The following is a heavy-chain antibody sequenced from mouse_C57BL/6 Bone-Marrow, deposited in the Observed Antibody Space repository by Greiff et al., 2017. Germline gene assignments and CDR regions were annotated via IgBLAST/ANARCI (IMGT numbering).Heavy chain of an antibody. Sequence: EVKVVESGGDLVKPGGSLKLSCAASGFTFSSYGMSWVRQTPAKRLEWVATISSGGSYTYYPDSVKGRFTISRDNAKNTLYLQMSSLKSEDTAMYYCARHNGNYVAYWGQGTLVTVSA. CDR2: ISSGGSYT. V-gene: IGHV5-6*01. J-gene: IGHJ3*01. CDR3: ARHNGNYVAY. CDR1: GFTFSSYG. D-gene: IGHD2-1*01.